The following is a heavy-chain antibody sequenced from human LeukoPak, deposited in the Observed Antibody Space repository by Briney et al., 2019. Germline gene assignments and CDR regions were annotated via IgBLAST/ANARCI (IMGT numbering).Heavy chain of an antibody. V-gene: IGHV6-1*01. CDR3: ARGVMSLDY. Sequence: SQTLPVTCAISGDSVSSNSAAWNWIRQSPSRGLEWLGRTFYRYKWYNNYAVSVKSRITINPDTSKNQFSLKLNSVTPEDTAVYYCARGVMSLDYWGQGTLVTSSS. CDR1: GDSVSSNSAA. CDR2: TFYRYKWYN. J-gene: IGHJ4*02. D-gene: IGHD3-16*01.